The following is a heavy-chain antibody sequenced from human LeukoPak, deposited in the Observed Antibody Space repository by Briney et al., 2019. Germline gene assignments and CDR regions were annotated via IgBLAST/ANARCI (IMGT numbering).Heavy chain of an antibody. V-gene: IGHV4-59*01. Sequence: SETLSLTCTVSGGSISSYYWSWIRQPPGKGLEWIGYIYYSGSTNYNPSLKSRVTISVDTSKNQFSLKLSSVTAADTAVYYCARDSLVAERYYYGMDVWGQGTTVTVSS. CDR3: ARDSLVAERYYYGMDV. CDR1: GGSISSYY. D-gene: IGHD2-21*01. J-gene: IGHJ6*02. CDR2: IYYSGST.